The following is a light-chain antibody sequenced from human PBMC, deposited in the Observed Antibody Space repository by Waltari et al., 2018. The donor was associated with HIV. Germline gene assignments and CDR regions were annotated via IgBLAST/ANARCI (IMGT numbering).Light chain of an antibody. V-gene: IGLV3-25*03. CDR2: KNT. CDR1: ASPTTY. J-gene: IGLJ1*01. CDR3: LSADSSGTDV. Sequence: SSELTQPPSVSVSPGQTARTTCSADASPTTYTHWFQDNPGQAPVVGIQKNTEGPSGIPGRFSAARSGTTVTLTITGGQTDDEADYYCLSADSSGTDVFGPVTTVTVL.